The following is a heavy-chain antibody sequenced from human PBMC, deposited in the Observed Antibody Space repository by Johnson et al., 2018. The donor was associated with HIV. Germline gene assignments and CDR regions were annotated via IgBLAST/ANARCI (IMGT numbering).Heavy chain of an antibody. CDR1: GFTFSSYA. CDR2: ISYDGSNK. CDR3: TKMGALGAFDI. Sequence: QVQLVESGGGVVQPGRSLRLSCAASGFTFSSYAMHWVSQAPGKGLEWVAVISYDGSNKYYADSVKGQFTISRDNSKNTLSLQMNSLRAEDTAVYYCTKMGALGAFDIWGQGTMVTVSS. V-gene: IGHV3-30*04. D-gene: IGHD3-16*01. J-gene: IGHJ3*02.